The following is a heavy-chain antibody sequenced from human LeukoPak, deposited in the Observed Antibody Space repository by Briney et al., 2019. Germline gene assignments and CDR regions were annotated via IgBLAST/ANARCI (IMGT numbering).Heavy chain of an antibody. D-gene: IGHD1-26*01. J-gene: IGHJ4*02. CDR1: GHTFTNFY. CDR2: INPSGSST. Sequence: GASVKVSFMAPGHTFTNFYMHWVRQAPGQGLEWMAIINPSGSSTNYAQKFQGRITMTRDTSTSTVYMELNSLRSEDTAVYYCAREKTSGAFDYWGQGTLVTVSS. CDR3: AREKTSGAFDY. V-gene: IGHV1-46*01.